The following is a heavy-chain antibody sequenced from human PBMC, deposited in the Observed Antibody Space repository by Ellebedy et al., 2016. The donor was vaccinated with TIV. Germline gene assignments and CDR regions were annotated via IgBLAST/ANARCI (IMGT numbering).Heavy chain of an antibody. J-gene: IGHJ4*02. CDR3: ARLDWSDVDLRHFYFDY. CDR2: LSDSGTST. Sequence: GESLKISCAASGFTFSSYAMSWVRQAPGKGLEWVSGLSDSGTSTYYADSVKGRFTISRDNAKNSLYLHMNSLRAEDTAMYYCARLDWSDVDLRHFYFDYWGQGTQVTVSS. V-gene: IGHV3-23*01. CDR1: GFTFSSYA. D-gene: IGHD1-1*01.